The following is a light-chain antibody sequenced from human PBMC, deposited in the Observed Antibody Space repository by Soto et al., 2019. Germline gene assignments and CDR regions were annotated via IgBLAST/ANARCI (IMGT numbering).Light chain of an antibody. CDR1: RGLLHSNGYNY. J-gene: IGKJ5*01. Sequence: DMVSTYSSHSLPVTPGEPASISCRSSRGLLHSNGYNYLDWYLQKPGQSPQLLIYLGSNRASGVPDRFRGSGSGTDFTLKIIIGEVEVVGVDDSMQALQLRITFGQGTRLEIK. V-gene: IGKV2-28*01. CDR3: MQALQLRIT. CDR2: LGS.